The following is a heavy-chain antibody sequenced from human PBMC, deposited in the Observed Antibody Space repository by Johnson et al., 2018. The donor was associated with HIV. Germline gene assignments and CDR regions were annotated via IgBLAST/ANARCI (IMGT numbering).Heavy chain of an antibody. D-gene: IGHD6-13*01. Sequence: VQLVESGGGLVQPGRSLRLSCAASGFTFDDYAMHWVRQAPGKGLEWVSGISWDGGSTYYADSVKGRFTISRDNSKNSLYLQMNSLRAEDTAVYYCARGLAADAFDIWGQGTMVTVSS. CDR2: ISWDGGST. CDR1: GFTFDDYA. J-gene: IGHJ3*02. CDR3: ARGLAADAFDI. V-gene: IGHV3-43D*03.